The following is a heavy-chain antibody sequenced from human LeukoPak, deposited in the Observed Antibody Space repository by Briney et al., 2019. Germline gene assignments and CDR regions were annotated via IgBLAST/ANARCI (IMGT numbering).Heavy chain of an antibody. Sequence: PGRSLRLSCAASGFTFDDYAMHWVRHAPGKGLEWVSGISWNSGSIGYADSVKGRFTISRDNAKNSLYLQMNSLRAEDTALYYCAKDKEYDSSGYYGYWGQGALVTVSS. CDR2: ISWNSGSI. V-gene: IGHV3-9*01. CDR1: GFTFDDYA. J-gene: IGHJ4*02. D-gene: IGHD3-22*01. CDR3: AKDKEYDSSGYYGY.